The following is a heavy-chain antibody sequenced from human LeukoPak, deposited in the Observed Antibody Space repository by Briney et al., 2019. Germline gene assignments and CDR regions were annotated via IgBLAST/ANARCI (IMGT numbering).Heavy chain of an antibody. CDR1: GGSISSGSYY. CDR3: ARGAHPGYKWGNDAFDI. CDR2: IYTSGST. J-gene: IGHJ3*02. V-gene: IGHV4-61*02. D-gene: IGHD5-18*01. Sequence: SETLSLTCTVSGGSISSGSYYWSWIRQPAGKGLEWIGRIYTSGSTNYNPSLKSRVTISVDTSKNQFSLKLSSVTAADTAVYYCARGAHPGYKWGNDAFDIWGQGTMVTVSS.